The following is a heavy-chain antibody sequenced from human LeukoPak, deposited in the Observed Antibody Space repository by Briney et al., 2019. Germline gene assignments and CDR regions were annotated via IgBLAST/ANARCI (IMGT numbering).Heavy chain of an antibody. CDR1: GGSISSHY. CDR2: IYYSGST. V-gene: IGHV4-59*11. Sequence: SETLSLTCTVSGGSISSHYWSWIWQPPGKGLEWIGYIYYSGSTNYNPSLKSRVTISVDTSKNQFSLKLSSVTAADTAVYYCARAAYYDFWSGYSLAYWGQGTLVTVSS. D-gene: IGHD3-3*01. J-gene: IGHJ4*02. CDR3: ARAAYYDFWSGYSLAY.